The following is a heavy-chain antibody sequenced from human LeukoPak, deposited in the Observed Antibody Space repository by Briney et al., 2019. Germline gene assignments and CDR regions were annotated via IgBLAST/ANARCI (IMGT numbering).Heavy chain of an antibody. CDR1: GFTFSSYA. V-gene: IGHV3-23*01. D-gene: IGHD1-26*01. CDR3: AKHGGSYRYYFDY. J-gene: IGHJ4*02. CDR2: ISGSGGST. Sequence: PGGSLRLSCAASGFTFSSYAMSWVRQAPGKGLEWVSAISGSGGSTYYADSVKGRFTISRDNSKNTLYLQMNSLRAEDTAVYYRAKHGGSYRYYFDYWGQGTLVTVSS.